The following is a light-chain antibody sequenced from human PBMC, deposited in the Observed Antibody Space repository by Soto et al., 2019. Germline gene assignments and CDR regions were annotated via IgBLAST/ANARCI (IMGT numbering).Light chain of an antibody. J-gene: IGKJ3*01. CDR1: ERISSNF. CDR2: GAS. V-gene: IGKV3-20*01. CDR3: QQYGTSPFT. Sequence: VLTQSPDTLSLSPGERATLSCRASERISSNFLAWYQQRPGQAPRLPIYGASTRASGIPDRFSGSGSGTDFALTISRLEPEDFAVFYCQQYGTSPFTFGPGTTVEIK.